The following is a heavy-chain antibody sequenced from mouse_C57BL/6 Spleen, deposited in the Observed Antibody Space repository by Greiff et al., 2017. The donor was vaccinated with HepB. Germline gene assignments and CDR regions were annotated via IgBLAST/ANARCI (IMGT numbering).Heavy chain of an antibody. Sequence: QVQLQQPGAELVKPGASVKLSCKASGYTFTSYWMQWVKQRPGQGLEWIGEIDPSDSYTNYHQKFKGKATLTVDTSSSTAYMQLSSLTSEDSAVYYCARAGYDSNYEGFAYWGQGTLVTVSA. CDR3: ARAGYDSNYEGFAY. J-gene: IGHJ3*01. CDR1: GYTFTSYW. CDR2: IDPSDSYT. V-gene: IGHV1-50*01. D-gene: IGHD2-5*01.